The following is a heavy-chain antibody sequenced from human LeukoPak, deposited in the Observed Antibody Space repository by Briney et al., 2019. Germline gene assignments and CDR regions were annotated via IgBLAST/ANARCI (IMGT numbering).Heavy chain of an antibody. CDR3: ARVVRGTSSYYYYYYMDV. J-gene: IGHJ6*03. CDR1: GGSISGYY. V-gene: IGHV4-59*08. Sequence: SETLSLTCTVSGGSISGYYWSWIRQPPGKGLEWIGYIYYSGTTKYNPSLESRVTISVDTSKNQFSLKLSSVIAADTALFYCARVVRGTSSYYYYYYMDVWGKGTTVTVSS. CDR2: IYYSGTT. D-gene: IGHD2-2*01.